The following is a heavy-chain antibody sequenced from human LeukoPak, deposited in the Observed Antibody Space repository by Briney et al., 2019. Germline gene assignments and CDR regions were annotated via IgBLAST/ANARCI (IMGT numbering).Heavy chain of an antibody. V-gene: IGHV4-38-2*02. CDR3: ARQSSGWVDV. J-gene: IGHJ6*04. CDR2: IYHSGST. CDR1: GYSISSGYY. D-gene: IGHD6-19*01. Sequence: PSETLSLTCTVSGYSISSGYYWGWIRQPPGKGLEWIGSIYHSGSTYYNPSLKSRVTISVDTSKNQFSLKLSSVTAADTAVYYCARQSSGWVDVWGKGTTVTISS.